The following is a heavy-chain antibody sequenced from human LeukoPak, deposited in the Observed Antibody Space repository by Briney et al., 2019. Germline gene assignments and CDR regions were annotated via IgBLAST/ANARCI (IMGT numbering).Heavy chain of an antibody. Sequence: ASVKVSCEASGHTFTGYDINWVRQAPGQGLEWMGWMNPNSGNTGYAQKFQGRVTMTRNTAMRTAYMELSSLRSEDTAVYYCARMDSDGSRDNWFDLWGQGTLVTVSS. D-gene: IGHD2-15*01. CDR1: GHTFTGYD. V-gene: IGHV1-8*01. CDR2: MNPNSGNT. CDR3: ARMDSDGSRDNWFDL. J-gene: IGHJ5*02.